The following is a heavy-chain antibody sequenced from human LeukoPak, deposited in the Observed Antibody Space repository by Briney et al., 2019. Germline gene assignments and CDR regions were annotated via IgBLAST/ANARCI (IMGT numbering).Heavy chain of an antibody. CDR2: ISSSSSYI. CDR3: ARDSQRITMVRGVITSNFDY. CDR1: GFSFSSYS. V-gene: IGHV3-21*01. Sequence: PGGSLRLSCAASGFSFSSYSMNWVRQAPGKGLEWVSSISSSSSYICYADSVKGRFTISRDNAKNSLYLQMNSLRAEDTAVYYCARDSQRITMVRGVITSNFDYWGQGTLVTVSS. J-gene: IGHJ4*02. D-gene: IGHD3-10*01.